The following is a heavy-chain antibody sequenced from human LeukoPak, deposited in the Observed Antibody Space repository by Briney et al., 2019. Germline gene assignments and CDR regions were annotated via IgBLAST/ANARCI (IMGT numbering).Heavy chain of an antibody. Sequence: SETLSLTRAVYGGSFSDYYWSWIRQPPGKGLEWIGEINHSGNTNYNPSLKSRVTISVDTSKNQFSLKLSSVTAADTAVYYCARDPYGSGSYYPNWFDPWGQGTLVTVSS. CDR2: INHSGNT. CDR3: ARDPYGSGSYYPNWFDP. V-gene: IGHV4-34*01. D-gene: IGHD3-10*01. J-gene: IGHJ5*02. CDR1: GGSFSDYY.